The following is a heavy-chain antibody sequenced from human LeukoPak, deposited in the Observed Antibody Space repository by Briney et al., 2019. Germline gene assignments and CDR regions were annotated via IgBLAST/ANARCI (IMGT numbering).Heavy chain of an antibody. D-gene: IGHD2-8*01. CDR1: GYTFTSYA. CDR2: INTNTGNP. V-gene: IGHV7-4-1*02. J-gene: IGHJ3*02. CDR3: ARDLPFYYATRGAFDI. Sequence: ASVKVSCEASGYTFTSYAMNWVRQAPGQGLEWMGWINTNTGNPTYAQGFTGRFVFSLDTSVSTAYLQISSLKAEDTAVYYCARDLPFYYATRGAFDIWGQGTMVTVSS.